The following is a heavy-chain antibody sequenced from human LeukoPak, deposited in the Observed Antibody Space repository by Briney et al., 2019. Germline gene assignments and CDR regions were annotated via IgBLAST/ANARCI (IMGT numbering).Heavy chain of an antibody. Sequence: GGSLRLSCGASGFTFNNYWMSWVRQAPGKGLEWVANINQDGSEKYYVDSVKGRFTISRDNAKNSLFLQMNSLRAEDTAVYYCARLSWGQDYFDYWGQGTLVTVSS. CDR1: GFTFNNYW. CDR2: INQDGSEK. D-gene: IGHD3-16*02. J-gene: IGHJ4*02. CDR3: ARLSWGQDYFDY. V-gene: IGHV3-7*01.